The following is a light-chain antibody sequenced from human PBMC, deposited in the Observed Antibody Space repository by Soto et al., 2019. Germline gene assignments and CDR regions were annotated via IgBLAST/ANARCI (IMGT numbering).Light chain of an antibody. V-gene: IGKV3-15*01. J-gene: IGKJ5*01. CDR2: DTS. CDR1: QSVSIH. Sequence: ETVLTESPSTLSVSLGGRSTLSVRVSQSVSIHLAWYQQKPGQAPRLLIYDTSTRATGIPARFSGSGSGTEFTLTISSLQSEDFAVYYCQQYSNWPPITFGQGTRLEI. CDR3: QQYSNWPPIT.